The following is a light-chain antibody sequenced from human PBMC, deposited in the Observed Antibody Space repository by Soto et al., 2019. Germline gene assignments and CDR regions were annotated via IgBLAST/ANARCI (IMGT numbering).Light chain of an antibody. CDR2: AAS. CDR1: QSVISNY. V-gene: IGKV3-20*01. J-gene: IGKJ1*01. CDR3: QQYGSSLTWT. Sequence: EVVLTQSPGTVSLSPGERVTLSCRASQSVISNYLAWYQQRPGQAPRLLIYAASSRATGIPDRFSGSGSGKDCTLSISRLEPEDFEVYYCQQYGSSLTWTFGQGTKVE.